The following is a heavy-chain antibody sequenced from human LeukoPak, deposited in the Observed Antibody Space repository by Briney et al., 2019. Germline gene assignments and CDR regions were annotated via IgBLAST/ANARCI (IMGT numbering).Heavy chain of an antibody. V-gene: IGHV4-4*02. CDR2: IYHSGST. CDR3: ARNLAVAGTFDY. CDR1: GGSISSSNW. Sequence: PSETLSLTYAVSGGSISSSNWWSWVRQPPGKGLEWIGEIYHSGSTNYNPSLKSRVTISVDKSKNQFSLKLSSVTAADTAVYYCARNLAVAGTFDYWGQGTLVTVSS. D-gene: IGHD6-19*01. J-gene: IGHJ4*02.